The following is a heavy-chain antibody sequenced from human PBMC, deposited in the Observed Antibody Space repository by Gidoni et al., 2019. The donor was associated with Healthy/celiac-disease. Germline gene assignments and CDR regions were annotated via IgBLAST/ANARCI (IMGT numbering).Heavy chain of an antibody. CDR3: AKDRANYYGSGSYDY. D-gene: IGHD3-10*01. Sequence: EVQLVESGGVVVQPGGSLRLSCAASGFPFDDYTMHWVRQARGKGLEWVSLISWDGGSTYYADSVKGRFTISRDNSKNSLYLQMNSLRTEDTALYYCAKDRANYYGSGSYDYWGQGTLVTVSS. CDR1: GFPFDDYT. J-gene: IGHJ4*02. V-gene: IGHV3-43*01. CDR2: ISWDGGST.